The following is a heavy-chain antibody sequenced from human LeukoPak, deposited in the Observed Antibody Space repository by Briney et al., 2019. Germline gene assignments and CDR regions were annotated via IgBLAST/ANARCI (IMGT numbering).Heavy chain of an antibody. CDR3: ARDYSGYYSPFDS. CDR1: GFTFNTYW. Sequence: GRSLRLSCTASGFTFNTYWIHWVRQAPGKGLVWVSRISSDGIATAYAESVKGRFTISRDNAKNTLYLQMSSLRVDDTGLYYCARDYSGYYSPFDSWGQGTLVTVSS. D-gene: IGHD3-22*01. V-gene: IGHV3-74*01. CDR2: ISSDGIAT. J-gene: IGHJ5*01.